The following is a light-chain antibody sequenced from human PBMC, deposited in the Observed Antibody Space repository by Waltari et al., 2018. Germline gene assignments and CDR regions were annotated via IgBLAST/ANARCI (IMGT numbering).Light chain of an antibody. Sequence: QSALTQPPSASGSPEHSVTISCTGTSSDVGGYCYVSWYQHHPGKATKLIIYEVYKRPSGVQDRFSGSKSGNTASLTVSGLQAEDEADYYCSSYAGSNNLGVFGTGTKVTVL. CDR2: EVY. V-gene: IGLV2-8*01. CDR1: SSDVGGYCY. J-gene: IGLJ1*01. CDR3: SSYAGSNNLGV.